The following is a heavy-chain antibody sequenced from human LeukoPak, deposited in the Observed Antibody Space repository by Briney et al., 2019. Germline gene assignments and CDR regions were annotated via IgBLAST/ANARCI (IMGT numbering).Heavy chain of an antibody. J-gene: IGHJ4*02. Sequence: GASVKVSCKASGYTFTGYYMHWGRQAPGQGLEWMGRINPNSGGTNYAQKFQGRVTMTRDTSISTAYMELSRLRSDDTAVYYCASVDYYDSSGYRDYWGQGTLVTVSS. CDR3: ASVDYYDSSGYRDY. CDR1: GYTFTGYY. D-gene: IGHD3-22*01. V-gene: IGHV1-2*06. CDR2: INPNSGGT.